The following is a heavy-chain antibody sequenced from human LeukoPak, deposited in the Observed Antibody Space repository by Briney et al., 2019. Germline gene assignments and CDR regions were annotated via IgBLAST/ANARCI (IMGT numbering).Heavy chain of an antibody. CDR1: GYTFTSYG. J-gene: IGHJ6*02. V-gene: IGHV1-18*01. CDR3: ARDSKHGDYYYYYGMDV. Sequence: ASVTVSCKASGYTFTSYGISWVRQAPGQGLEWMGWISAYNGNTNYAQKLQGRVTMTTDTSTSTAYMELRSLRSDDTAVYYCARDSKHGDYYYYYGMDVWGQGTTVTVSS. D-gene: IGHD4-17*01. CDR2: ISAYNGNT.